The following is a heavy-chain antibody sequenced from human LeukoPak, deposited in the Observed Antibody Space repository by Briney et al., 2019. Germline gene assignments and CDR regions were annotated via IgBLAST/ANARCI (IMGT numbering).Heavy chain of an antibody. CDR3: ARGEPGGDYGYYFDY. J-gene: IGHJ4*02. CDR1: GYTFTSYY. CDR2: INPSGGST. V-gene: IGHV1-46*01. D-gene: IGHD4-17*01. Sequence: ASVKVSCKASGYTFTSYYMHWVRQAPGQGLEWMGIINPSGGSTSYAQKFQGRVTVTRDTSTSTVYMELSSLRSEDTAVYYCARGEPGGDYGYYFDYWGQGTLVTVSS.